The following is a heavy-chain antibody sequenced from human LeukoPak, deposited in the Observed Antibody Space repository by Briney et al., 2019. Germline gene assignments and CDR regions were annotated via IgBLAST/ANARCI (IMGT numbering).Heavy chain of an antibody. D-gene: IGHD2-15*01. J-gene: IGHJ1*01. CDR3: ARTIGYCSGGSCYPEYFQH. Sequence: GGPLRLSCAASGFTFSDYYMTWIRQAPGRGLGWVSYISGSGSSIFYADSVKGRFTISRDNAKNSLYLQMNSLRAEDTAVYYCARTIGYCSGGSCYPEYFQHWGQGTLVTVSS. CDR1: GFTFSDYY. V-gene: IGHV3-11*04. CDR2: ISGSGSSI.